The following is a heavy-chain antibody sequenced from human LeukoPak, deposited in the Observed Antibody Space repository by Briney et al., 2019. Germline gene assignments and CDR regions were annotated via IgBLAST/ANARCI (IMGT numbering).Heavy chain of an antibody. D-gene: IGHD5-12*01. Sequence: GGSLRLSCAASGFTFSSYGMHWVRQAPGKGLEWVAVIWYDGSNTYYADSVKGRFTISRDNSKNTLYLQMNSLRAEDTAVYYCANIMATITDYYYGMDVWDQGTTVTVSS. CDR3: ANIMATITDYYYGMDV. V-gene: IGHV3-33*06. CDR2: IWYDGSNT. J-gene: IGHJ6*02. CDR1: GFTFSSYG.